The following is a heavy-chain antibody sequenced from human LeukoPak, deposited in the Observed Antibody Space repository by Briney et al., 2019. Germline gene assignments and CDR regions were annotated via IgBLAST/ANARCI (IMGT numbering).Heavy chain of an antibody. D-gene: IGHD3-10*01. V-gene: IGHV4-38-2*02. CDR3: ARVDYYGSGSF. J-gene: IGHJ4*02. CDR2: IYHSGRT. Sequence: SETLSLTCTVSGYSISSGYYWGWIRQPPGRGLEWIGSIYHSGRTFYNPSLKSRVTISVDTSKNQFSLKLTSVTAADTAVYYCARVDYYGSGSFWGQGTLVTVSS. CDR1: GYSISSGYY.